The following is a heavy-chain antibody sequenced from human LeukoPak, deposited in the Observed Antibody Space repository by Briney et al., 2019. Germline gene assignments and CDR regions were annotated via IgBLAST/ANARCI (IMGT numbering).Heavy chain of an antibody. Sequence: ASVTVSCKASGYTFTTYDTNWVRQATGQGLEWMGWMNPHSNITGYAQRFQGRVTITWDTSISTAYMELSSLQSEDTAVYYCAKNYFGSGSYSPHVYWGQGTLVTVSS. D-gene: IGHD3-10*01. V-gene: IGHV1-8*03. CDR2: MNPHSNIT. J-gene: IGHJ4*02. CDR3: AKNYFGSGSYSPHVY. CDR1: GYTFTTYD.